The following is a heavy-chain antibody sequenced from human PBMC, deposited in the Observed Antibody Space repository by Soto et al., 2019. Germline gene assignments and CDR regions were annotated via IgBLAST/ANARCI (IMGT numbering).Heavy chain of an antibody. V-gene: IGHV3-30*18. CDR2: ISYDGSNK. J-gene: IGHJ4*02. CDR3: AKGKSSGSYYGPFDY. Sequence: GGSLRLSCAASGFTFSSYGMHWVRQAPGKGLEWVAVISYDGSNKYYADSVKGRFTISRDNSKNTLYLQMNSLRAEDTAVYYCAKGKSSGSYYGPFDYWGQGTLVTVSS. D-gene: IGHD3-10*01. CDR1: GFTFSSYG.